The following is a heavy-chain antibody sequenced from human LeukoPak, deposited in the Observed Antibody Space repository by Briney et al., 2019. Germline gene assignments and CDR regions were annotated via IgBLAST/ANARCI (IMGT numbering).Heavy chain of an antibody. J-gene: IGHJ4*02. D-gene: IGHD5-18*01. Sequence: SETLSLTCAVYGGSFSGYYWSWIRQPPGKGLEWIGEINHSGSTNYNPSLKSRVTISVDTSKNQFSLKLSSVTAADTAVYYCARYNYGINDYWGQGTLVTVSS. CDR3: ARYNYGINDY. CDR2: INHSGST. CDR1: GGSFSGYY. V-gene: IGHV4-34*01.